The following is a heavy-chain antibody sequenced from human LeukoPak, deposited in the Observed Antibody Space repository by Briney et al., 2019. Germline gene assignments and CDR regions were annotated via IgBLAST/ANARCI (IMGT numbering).Heavy chain of an antibody. CDR2: IDSSGSYT. J-gene: IGHJ4*02. CDR3: AKGSAGGRPYYFDY. V-gene: IGHV3-23*05. D-gene: IGHD6-13*01. CDR1: GFTFSNYA. Sequence: GGPLRLSCAVSGFTFSNYAMSWVRQAPGKGLEWVSAIDSSGSYTWYDDSVKGRFTISRDNSKNTPYLQMNSLRAEDTAVYYCAKGSAGGRPYYFDYWGQGTLVPVSS.